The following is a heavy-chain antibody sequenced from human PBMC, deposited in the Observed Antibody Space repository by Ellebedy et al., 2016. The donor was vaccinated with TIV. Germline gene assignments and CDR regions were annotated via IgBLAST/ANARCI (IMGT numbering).Heavy chain of an antibody. J-gene: IGHJ4*02. CDR1: RYTFTGYY. CDR3: ARTLGALDY. D-gene: IGHD3-16*01. Sequence: ASVKVSXKASRYTFTGYYMHWVRQAPGQGLEWMGWISAYNGNTNYAQKLQGRVTMTTDTFTSTAYMELRSLRSDDTAVYYCARTLGALDYWGQGTLVTVSS. V-gene: IGHV1-18*04. CDR2: ISAYNGNT.